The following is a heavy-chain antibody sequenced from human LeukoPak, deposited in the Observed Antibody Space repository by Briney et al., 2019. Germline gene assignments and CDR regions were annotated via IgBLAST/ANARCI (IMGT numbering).Heavy chain of an antibody. CDR3: ARERVTIFGTVQRFFDY. D-gene: IGHD3-3*01. CDR1: AFTFDDYG. J-gene: IGHJ4*02. CDR2: INWNGGST. Sequence: GGSLRLSCAASAFTFDDYGMSWVRQAPGKGLEWVSGINWNGGSTGYADSVKGRFTISRDNAKNSPFLQMNSLRAEDTAFYYCARERVTIFGTVQRFFDYWGQGTLVTVSS. V-gene: IGHV3-20*04.